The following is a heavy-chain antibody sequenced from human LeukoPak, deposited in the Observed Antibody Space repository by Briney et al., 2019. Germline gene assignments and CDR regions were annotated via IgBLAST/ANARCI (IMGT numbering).Heavy chain of an antibody. J-gene: IGHJ4*02. CDR2: IYTSGST. CDR1: GGSISSGSYY. Sequence: PSQTLSLTCTVSGGSISSGSYYWSWIRQPAGKGLEWIGRIYTSGSTNYNPSLKSRVTISVDTSKNQFSLKLSSVTAADTAVYYCARNGYYSSDNWGLGTLVTVSS. V-gene: IGHV4-61*02. D-gene: IGHD4-17*01. CDR3: ARNGYYSSDN.